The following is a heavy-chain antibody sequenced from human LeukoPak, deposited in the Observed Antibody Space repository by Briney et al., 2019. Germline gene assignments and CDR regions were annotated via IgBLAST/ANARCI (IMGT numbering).Heavy chain of an antibody. Sequence: GASVKVSCEASGHTFTGDNYIHWVRQVPGQGPEWMGWINTNSGATYYARKFQGRVTMTRDTSIITTYMELYRLTSDDMAVYYCTRDRLRKWFDPWGQGTLVTVSS. V-gene: IGHV1-2*02. J-gene: IGHJ5*02. D-gene: IGHD5-12*01. CDR2: INTNSGAT. CDR1: GHTFTGDNY. CDR3: TRDRLRKWFDP.